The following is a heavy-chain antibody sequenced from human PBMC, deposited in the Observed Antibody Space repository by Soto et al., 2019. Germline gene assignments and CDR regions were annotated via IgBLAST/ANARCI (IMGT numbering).Heavy chain of an antibody. CDR1: GFTFDIYA. Sequence: PGGSLRLSCAASGFTFDIYAMSWVRQAPGKGLEWVSAVSGAGGRTYYADSVKGRFTISRDNSKNSLYLQMSGLRVEDTAVYYCAKKGECTTASCYDVYGMDVWGQGTTVTVSS. J-gene: IGHJ6*02. CDR3: AKKGECTTASCYDVYGMDV. CDR2: VSGAGGRT. V-gene: IGHV3-23*01. D-gene: IGHD2-2*01.